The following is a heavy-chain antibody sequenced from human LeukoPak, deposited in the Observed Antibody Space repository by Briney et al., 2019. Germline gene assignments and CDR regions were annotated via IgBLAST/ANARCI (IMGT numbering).Heavy chain of an antibody. V-gene: IGHV4-39*01. Sequence: SSETLSLTCTVSSGSIGSDALYWGWIRQSPGKGLEWIGSVHYTRSYSGTTYYNPSLESRVTVSTDRSKTLCSLKLTSVTAADTAVYYCVAEEYGTGSYYNSAFWGKGALVTVSS. D-gene: IGHD3-10*01. CDR3: VAEEYGTGSYYNSAF. J-gene: IGHJ4*02. CDR1: SGSIGSDALY. CDR2: VHYTRSYSGTT.